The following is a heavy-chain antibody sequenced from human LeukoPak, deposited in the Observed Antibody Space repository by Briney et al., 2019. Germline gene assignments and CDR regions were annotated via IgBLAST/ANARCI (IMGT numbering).Heavy chain of an antibody. V-gene: IGHV3-48*03. CDR3: AREIPNYGFWSGYPVGFDY. J-gene: IGHJ4*02. CDR2: ISSSGSTI. Sequence: PGGSLRLSCAASGFTFSSYELNWVRQAPGKGLEWVSYISSSGSTIYYADSVKGRFTISRDNAKNSLYLQMNSLRAEDTAVYYCAREIPNYGFWSGYPVGFDYWGQGTLVTVSS. CDR1: GFTFSSYE. D-gene: IGHD3-3*01.